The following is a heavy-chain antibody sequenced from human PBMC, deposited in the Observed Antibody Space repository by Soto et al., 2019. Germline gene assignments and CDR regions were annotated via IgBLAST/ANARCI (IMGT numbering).Heavy chain of an antibody. J-gene: IGHJ6*02. CDR1: GFTFSSYG. CDR3: ARGMIVATDRGATYYYYGMDV. D-gene: IGHD5-12*01. V-gene: IGHV3-33*01. Sequence: QVQLVESGEGVVQPGRSLRLCCAASGFTFSSYGMHWVRQAPGKGLEWVAVIWYDGSKKYYADSVKGRFTISRDNSKNTLYLQMNSLRAEDTAVYYCARGMIVATDRGATYYYYGMDVWGQGTTVTVSS. CDR2: IWYDGSKK.